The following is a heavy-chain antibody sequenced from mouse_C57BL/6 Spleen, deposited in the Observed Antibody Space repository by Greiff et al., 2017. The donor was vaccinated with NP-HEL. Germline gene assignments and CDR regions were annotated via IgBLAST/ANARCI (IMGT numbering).Heavy chain of an antibody. D-gene: IGHD6-1*01. V-gene: IGHV1-4*01. CDR2: INPSSGYT. CDR3: ARSPSFDY. CDR1: GYTFTSYT. J-gene: IGHJ2*01. Sequence: QVHVKQSGAELARPGASVKMSCKASGYTFTSYTMHWVKQRPGQGLEWIGYINPSSGYTKYNQKFKDKATLTADKSSSTAYMQLSSLTSEDSAVYYCARSPSFDYWGQGTTLTVSS.